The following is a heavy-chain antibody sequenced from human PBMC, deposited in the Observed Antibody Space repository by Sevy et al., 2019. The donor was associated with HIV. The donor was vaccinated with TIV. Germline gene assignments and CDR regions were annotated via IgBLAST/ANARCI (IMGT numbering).Heavy chain of an antibody. CDR1: GDSITNGDYY. CDR3: ARERGYTYLLIGN. CDR2: IYHGASI. Sequence: SETLSLTCTVSGDSITNGDYYWNWIRQPPGKGLEWIGYIYHGASIFYTPSLKGRALISQDTSKNQFSLKLNSVTTADTAVYFCARERGYTYLLIGNWGQGTLVTVSS. J-gene: IGHJ4*02. V-gene: IGHV4-30-4*01. D-gene: IGHD5-12*01.